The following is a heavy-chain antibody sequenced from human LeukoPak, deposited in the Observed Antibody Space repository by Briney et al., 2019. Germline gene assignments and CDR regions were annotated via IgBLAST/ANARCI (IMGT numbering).Heavy chain of an antibody. CDR2: MYYNGNT. J-gene: IGHJ3*02. V-gene: IGHV4-59*01. D-gene: IGHD3-22*01. CDR3: VRGNYDNRGYSNAFDI. Sequence: PSGTLSLICTVSGASISSSYWSWIRQPPGRRLEWIGSMYYNGNTNSNPSLKSPVTISADTSKNRFSLKLSSVTAADTAIYYCVRGNYDNRGYSNAFDIWGQGTMVTVSS. CDR1: GASISSSY.